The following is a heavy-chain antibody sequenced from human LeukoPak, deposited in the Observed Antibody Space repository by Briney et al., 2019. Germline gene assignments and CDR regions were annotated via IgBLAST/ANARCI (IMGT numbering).Heavy chain of an antibody. CDR3: ATVPRQQIYYYGMDV. Sequence: ASVKVSCKVSGYXLTELSIHWVRQAPGKGLEWMGSFDPEDGETIYAQKFQGRVTMTEDTSTDTAYMELSSLRSEDTAVYYCATVPRQQIYYYGMDVWGQGTTVTVSS. CDR2: FDPEDGET. J-gene: IGHJ6*02. D-gene: IGHD5-18*01. CDR1: GYXLTELS. V-gene: IGHV1-24*01.